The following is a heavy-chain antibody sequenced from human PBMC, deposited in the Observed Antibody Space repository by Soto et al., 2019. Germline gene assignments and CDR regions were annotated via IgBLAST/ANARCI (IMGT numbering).Heavy chain of an antibody. CDR1: GVTLNTYT. CDR3: ATWRHYSGSYCFDY. CDR2: IVPMYDSV. D-gene: IGHD1-26*01. V-gene: IGHV1-69*06. J-gene: IGHJ4*02. Sequence: APVKVSCKASGVTLNTYTINWVRQAPGRRLEWVGQIVPMYDSVNYAENFQGRVTITADKSTKTSFMELTSLKSEDTALYFCATWRHYSGSYCFDYWGQGTLVTVSS.